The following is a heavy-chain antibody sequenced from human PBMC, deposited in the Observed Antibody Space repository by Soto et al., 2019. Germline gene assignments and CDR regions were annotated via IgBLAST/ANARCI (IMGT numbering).Heavy chain of an antibody. V-gene: IGHV3-33*03. J-gene: IGHJ4*02. Sequence: GGSLRLSCAASGFTFSSYGMHWVRQAPGKGLEWVAVIWYDGSNKYYADSVKGRFTISRDNAKNSVYLQMNSLRAEDTAVYYCATVFDGWGQGTLVTVSS. CDR3: ATVFDG. CDR1: GFTFSSYG. CDR2: IWYDGSNK. D-gene: IGHD4-17*01.